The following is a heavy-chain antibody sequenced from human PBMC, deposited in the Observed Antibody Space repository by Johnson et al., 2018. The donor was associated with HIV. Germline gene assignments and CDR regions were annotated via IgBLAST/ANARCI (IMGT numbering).Heavy chain of an antibody. CDR2: ISWNSNNR. CDR3: AKDLRQVAVNDVFDI. CDR1: GFTFSSYA. V-gene: IGHV3-9*01. J-gene: IGHJ3*02. D-gene: IGHD6-19*01. Sequence: QLVESGGGVVQPGRSLRLSCAASGFTFSSYAMHWVRQAPGKGLEWVSGISWNSNNRDYADSVKGRFTISRDNAKKSLYLQMNSLRAEDTALYYCAKDLRQVAVNDVFDIWGQGTVVSVSS.